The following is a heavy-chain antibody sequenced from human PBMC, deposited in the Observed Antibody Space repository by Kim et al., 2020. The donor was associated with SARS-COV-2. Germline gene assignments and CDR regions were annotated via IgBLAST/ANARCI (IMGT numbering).Heavy chain of an antibody. CDR1: GFTFSSYA. J-gene: IGHJ6*02. CDR3: VKDLPYYYGGYGMDV. CDR2: ISSNGGST. D-gene: IGHD3-10*01. Sequence: GGSLRLSCSASGFTFSSYAMHWVRQAPGKGLEYVSAISSNGGSTYYADSVKGRFTISRDNSKNTLYLQMSSLRAEDTAVYYCVKDLPYYYGGYGMDVWGQGTTVTVSS. V-gene: IGHV3-64D*06.